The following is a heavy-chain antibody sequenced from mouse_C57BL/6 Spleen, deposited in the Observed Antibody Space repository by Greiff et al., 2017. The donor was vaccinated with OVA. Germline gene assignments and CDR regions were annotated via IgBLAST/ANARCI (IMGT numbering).Heavy chain of an antibody. D-gene: IGHD1-1*01. J-gene: IGHJ1*03. CDR2: IRLKSDNYAT. CDR3: TGGYGSSWYFDV. CDR1: GFTFSNYW. Sequence: EVQLVESGGGLVQPGGSMKLSCVASGFTFSNYWMNWVRQSPEKGLEWVAQIRLKSDNYATHYAESVKGRFTISRDDSKSSVYLQMNNLRAEDTGIYYCTGGYGSSWYFDVWGTGTTVTVSS. V-gene: IGHV6-3*01.